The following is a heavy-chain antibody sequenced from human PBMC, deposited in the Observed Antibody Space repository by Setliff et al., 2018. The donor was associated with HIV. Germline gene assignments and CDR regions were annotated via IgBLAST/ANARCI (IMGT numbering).Heavy chain of an antibody. Sequence: SVKVSCKASGGTFSTYAISWLRQAPGQGLEWMGGIVPTLGIASYSQKFQGRVTITADKSTSTAYMELSSLRSEDTAVYYCARPQWELGVDYYGMDVWGQGTTVTVSS. V-gene: IGHV1-69*10. CDR3: ARPQWELGVDYYGMDV. J-gene: IGHJ6*02. D-gene: IGHD1-26*01. CDR2: IVPTLGIA. CDR1: GGTFSTYA.